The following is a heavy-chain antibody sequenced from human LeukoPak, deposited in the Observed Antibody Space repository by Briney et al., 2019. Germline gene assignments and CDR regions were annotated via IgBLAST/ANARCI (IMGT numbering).Heavy chain of an antibody. Sequence: GSLSLSCTASGFTFGDYAMSWFRPAPGKGLEWIGEINRSGDTHYHPSLKSRVTISVDTSKTQFSLKLSSVTAADAAVYYCARGYGSGSYYAHWGQGTLVTVSS. CDR2: INRSGDT. CDR3: ARGYGSGSYYAH. V-gene: IGHV4-34*01. D-gene: IGHD3-10*01. J-gene: IGHJ4*02. CDR1: GFTFGDYA.